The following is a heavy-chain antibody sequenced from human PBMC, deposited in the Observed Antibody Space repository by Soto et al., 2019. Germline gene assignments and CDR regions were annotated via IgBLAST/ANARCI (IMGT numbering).Heavy chain of an antibody. CDR3: ARDSITIFGVVIIDY. CDR2: IKQDGSEK. Sequence: EVQLVESGGGLVQPGGSLRLSCAASGFTFSSYWMSWVRQAPGKGLEGVANIKQDGSEKYYVDSVKGRFTISRDNAKNSLYLQMNGLRAEDTAVYYCARDSITIFGVVIIDYWGQGTLVTVSS. J-gene: IGHJ4*02. D-gene: IGHD3-3*01. CDR1: GFTFSSYW. V-gene: IGHV3-7*01.